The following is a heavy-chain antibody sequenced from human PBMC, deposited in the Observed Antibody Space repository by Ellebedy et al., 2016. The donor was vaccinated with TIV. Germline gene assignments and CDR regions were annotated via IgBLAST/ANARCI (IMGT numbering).Heavy chain of an antibody. V-gene: IGHV5-10-1*01. CDR3: ARHELGSNSAFDF. CDR1: GYSFTTYS. Sequence: GESLKISXKASGYSFTTYSITWVRQVPGKGLEWMGRIDPSDSYMKDSPSFQGHATISVDKSISTAYLQWTSLKASDTGIYYCARHELGSNSAFDFWGQGTLVTVSS. CDR2: IDPSDSYM. J-gene: IGHJ4*02. D-gene: IGHD7-27*01.